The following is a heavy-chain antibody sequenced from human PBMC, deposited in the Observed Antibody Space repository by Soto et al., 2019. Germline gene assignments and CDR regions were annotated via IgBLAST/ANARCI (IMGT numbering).Heavy chain of an antibody. CDR1: GFTFSSYA. J-gene: IGHJ4*02. V-gene: IGHV3-30-3*01. D-gene: IGHD3-3*01. CDR3: ARDNVGFGVVTTTVDY. Sequence: GGSLRLSCAASGFTFSSYAMHWVRQAPGKGLEWVAVISYDGSNKYYADSVKGRFTISRDNSKNTLYLQMNSLRAEDTAVYYCARDNVGFGVVTTTVDYWGQGTLVTVSS. CDR2: ISYDGSNK.